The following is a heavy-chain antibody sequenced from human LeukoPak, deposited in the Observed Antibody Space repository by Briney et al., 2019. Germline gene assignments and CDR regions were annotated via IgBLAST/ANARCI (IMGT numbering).Heavy chain of an antibody. J-gene: IGHJ3*02. CDR1: GGTFSSYA. V-gene: IGHV1-69*13. CDR3: ARGQGGSYYNAFDI. D-gene: IGHD1-26*01. CDR2: IIPIFGTA. Sequence: SVKVSCTASGGTFSSYAISWVRQAPGQGLEWMGGIIPIFGTANYAQKFQGRVTITADESTSTAYMELSSLRSEDTAVYYCARGQGGSYYNAFDIWGQGTMVTVSS.